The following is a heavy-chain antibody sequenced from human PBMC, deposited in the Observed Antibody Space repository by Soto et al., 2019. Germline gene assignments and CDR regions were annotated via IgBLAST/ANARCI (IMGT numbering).Heavy chain of an antibody. CDR1: GGSISSGGYS. Sequence: SETLSLTCAVSGGSISSGGYSWSWIRQPPGKGLEWIGYIYHSGSTYYNPSLKSRVTISVDRSKNQFSLKLSSVTAADTAVYYCARVKGSSWVDYWGQGTLVTVSS. J-gene: IGHJ4*02. CDR3: ARVKGSSWVDY. CDR2: IYHSGST. D-gene: IGHD6-13*01. V-gene: IGHV4-30-2*01.